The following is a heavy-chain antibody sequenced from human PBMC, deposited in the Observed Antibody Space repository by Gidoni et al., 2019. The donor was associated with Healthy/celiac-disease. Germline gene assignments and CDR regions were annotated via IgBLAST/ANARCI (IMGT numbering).Heavy chain of an antibody. J-gene: IGHJ3*02. CDR1: GYTCTSYD. CDR3: ARGAVAVAGYAFDI. Sequence: QVQLVQSGAEVKKPGASVKVSCKASGYTCTSYDINWVRQATGQGLEWMGWMNPNSGNTGYAQKFQGRVTMTRNTSISTAYMELSSLRSEDTAVYYCARGAVAVAGYAFDIWGQGTMVTVSS. D-gene: IGHD6-19*01. CDR2: MNPNSGNT. V-gene: IGHV1-8*01.